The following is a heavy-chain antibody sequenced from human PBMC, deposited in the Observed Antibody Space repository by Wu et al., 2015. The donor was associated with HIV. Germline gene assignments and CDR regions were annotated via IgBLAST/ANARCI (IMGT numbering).Heavy chain of an antibody. D-gene: IGHD3-16*01. Sequence: QVQLVQSGAEVKKPGASVKVSCKASGYTFTGYYMHWVRQAPGQGLEWMGGIIPIFGKTNYAQKFQGRVTITTEESTSTAYLELRSLRSDDTAVYYCARDINSLYYDTRRGSFDIWGQGTKVTVSS. V-gene: IGHV1-69*01. CDR1: GYTFTGYY. CDR2: IIPIFGKT. CDR3: ARDINSLYYDTRRGSFDI. J-gene: IGHJ3*02.